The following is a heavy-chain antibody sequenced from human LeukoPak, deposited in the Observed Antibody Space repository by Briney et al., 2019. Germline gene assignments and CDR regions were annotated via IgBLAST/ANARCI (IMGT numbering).Heavy chain of an antibody. CDR1: GYTFTGYY. CDR2: INPNSGGT. V-gene: IGHV1-2*02. CDR3: ARGVDSSGWPFDY. Sequence: GASVKVSCKASGYTFTGYYMHWVRQAPGQGLEWMGWINPNSGGTNYAQKFQGRVTMTRDTSISTAYVELSRLRSDDTAVYYCARGVDSSGWPFDYWGQGTLVTVSS. J-gene: IGHJ4*02. D-gene: IGHD6-19*01.